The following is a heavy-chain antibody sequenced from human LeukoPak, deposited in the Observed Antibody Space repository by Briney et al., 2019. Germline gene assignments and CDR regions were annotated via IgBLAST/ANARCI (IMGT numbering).Heavy chain of an antibody. CDR3: TRFMDGGLDFDY. CDR1: GFTFSGSA. D-gene: IGHD4-23*01. CDR2: IRSKANNYAT. J-gene: IGHJ4*02. V-gene: IGHV3-73*01. Sequence: GGSLRLSCAASGFTFSGSAIHWVRQASGKGLEWVGRIRSKANNYATAYVVSVKGRFTISRDDSKNTAFLQMNSLKTEDTAVYYCTRFMDGGLDFDYWGQGTLVTVSS.